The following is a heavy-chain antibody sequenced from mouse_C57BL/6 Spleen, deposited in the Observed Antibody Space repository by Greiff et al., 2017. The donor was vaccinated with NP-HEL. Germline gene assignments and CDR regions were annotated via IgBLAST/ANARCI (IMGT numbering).Heavy chain of an antibody. CDR3: TRGDYYGSFYAMDY. V-gene: IGHV1-5*01. Sequence: VQLKQSGPVLARPGASVKMSCKTSGYTFTSYWMHWVKQRPGQGLEWIGAIYPGNSDTSYNQKFKGKAKLTAVTSASTAYMELSSLTNEDSAVYYCTRGDYYGSFYAMDYWGQGTSVTVSS. D-gene: IGHD1-1*01. CDR2: IYPGNSDT. J-gene: IGHJ4*01. CDR1: GYTFTSYW.